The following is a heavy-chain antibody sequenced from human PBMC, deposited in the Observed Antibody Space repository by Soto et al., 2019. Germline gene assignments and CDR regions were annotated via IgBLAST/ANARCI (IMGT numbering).Heavy chain of an antibody. CDR1: GFTFSSYD. CDR2: IGTAGDT. D-gene: IGHD3-22*01. J-gene: IGHJ4*02. V-gene: IGHV3-13*01. CDR3: ARGTRAYYYDSSGLDY. Sequence: PGGSLRLSCAASGFTFSSYDMHWVRQATGKGLEWVSAIGTAGDTYYPGSVKGRFTISRENAKNSLYLQMNSLRAGDTAVYYCARGTRAYYYDSSGLDYWGQGTLVTVSS.